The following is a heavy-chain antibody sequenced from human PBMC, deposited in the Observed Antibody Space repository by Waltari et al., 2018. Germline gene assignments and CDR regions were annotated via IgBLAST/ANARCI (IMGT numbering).Heavy chain of an antibody. CDR3: ARSAPYSGYEDY. CDR2: IDYSGST. Sequence: QLQLQESGPGLVKPSEPLYLTCTVSGGSISSSSYYGGGIRQPPGKGLEWIGSIDYSGSTYYNPSLKSRVTISVDTSKNQFSLKLSSVTAADTAVYYCARSAPYSGYEDYWGQGTLVTVSS. D-gene: IGHD5-12*01. J-gene: IGHJ4*02. V-gene: IGHV4-39*01. CDR1: GGSISSSSYY.